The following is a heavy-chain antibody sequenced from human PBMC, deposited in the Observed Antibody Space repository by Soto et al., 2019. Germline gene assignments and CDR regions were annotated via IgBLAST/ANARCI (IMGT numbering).Heavy chain of an antibody. CDR3: ARSYYYDSSGYPLPPYFDY. D-gene: IGHD3-22*01. J-gene: IGHJ4*02. CDR2: IYSGGST. V-gene: IGHV3-53*01. Sequence: GGSLRLSCAASGFTVSSNYMSWVRQAPGKGLEWVSVIYSGGSTYYADSVKGRFTISRDNSKNTLYLQMNSLRAEDTAVYYCARSYYYDSSGYPLPPYFDYWGQGTLVTVAS. CDR1: GFTVSSNY.